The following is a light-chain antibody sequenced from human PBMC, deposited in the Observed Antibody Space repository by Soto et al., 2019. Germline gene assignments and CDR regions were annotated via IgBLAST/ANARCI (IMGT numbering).Light chain of an antibody. CDR2: GAS. V-gene: IGKV3-20*01. CDR1: QSVSNNY. Sequence: EIVLPQSAVTLSLSPGETPTLSCRASQSVSNNYLAWYQQKPGQAPRLLIYGASNRATGIPDRFSGSGSGTDFTLTISRLEPEDFAVYYCQQYGDSPRTFGQGTRLEIK. J-gene: IGKJ5*01. CDR3: QQYGDSPRT.